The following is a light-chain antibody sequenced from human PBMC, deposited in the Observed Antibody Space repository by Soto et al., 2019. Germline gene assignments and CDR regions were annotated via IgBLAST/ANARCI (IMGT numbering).Light chain of an antibody. V-gene: IGKV3-15*01. CDR3: QQYNTWPPIT. CDR1: QSVSSN. CDR2: GAS. J-gene: IGKJ5*01. Sequence: EIVMTHSPATLAVSPWERAALSWRASQSVSSNLAWYQQKPGQAPRLLIYGASIRATGIPARFSGSGSRTEFTLTISSLQSEDFAVYYCQQYNTWPPITFGQGTLLEIK.